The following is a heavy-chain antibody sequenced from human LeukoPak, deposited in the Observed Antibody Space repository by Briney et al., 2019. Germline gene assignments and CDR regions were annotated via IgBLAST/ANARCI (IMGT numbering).Heavy chain of an antibody. CDR1: GFTFSSYS. J-gene: IGHJ4*02. D-gene: IGHD2-2*01. V-gene: IGHV3-21*01. CDR2: ISSSSSYI. Sequence: GGSLRLSCAASGFTFSSYSMNWVRQAPGKGLEWVSSISSSSSYIYYADSVKGRFTISRDNAKNSLYLQMNSLRAEDTAVYCCARVSRTHQPRYFDYWGQGTLVTVSS. CDR3: ARVSRTHQPRYFDY.